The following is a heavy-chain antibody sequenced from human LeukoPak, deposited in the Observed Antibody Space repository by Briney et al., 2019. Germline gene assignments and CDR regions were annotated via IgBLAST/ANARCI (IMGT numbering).Heavy chain of an antibody. Sequence: GRSLRLSCAASGFTFSSYGMHWVRQAPGKGLEWVAVISYDGSNKYYADSVKGRFTIYRDNSKNTLYLQMNSLRAEDTAVYYCAKEWSAGYWGQGTLVTVSS. CDR3: AKEWSAGY. D-gene: IGHD1-26*01. J-gene: IGHJ4*02. CDR1: GFTFSSYG. CDR2: ISYDGSNK. V-gene: IGHV3-30*18.